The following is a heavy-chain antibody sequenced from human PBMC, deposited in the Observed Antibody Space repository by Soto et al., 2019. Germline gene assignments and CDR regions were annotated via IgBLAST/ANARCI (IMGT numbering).Heavy chain of an antibody. CDR1: GGSFSGYY. Sequence: QVQLQQWGAGLLKPSETLSLTCAVYGGSFSGYYWSWIRQPPGKGLEWIGEINHSGSTNYNPSLKSRVTISVDTSKNQCSLKLSSVTAADTAVYYCASRGWGYCSSTSCYTAIGNYYGMDVWGQGTTVTVSS. CDR3: ASRGWGYCSSTSCYTAIGNYYGMDV. CDR2: INHSGST. V-gene: IGHV4-34*01. D-gene: IGHD2-2*02. J-gene: IGHJ6*02.